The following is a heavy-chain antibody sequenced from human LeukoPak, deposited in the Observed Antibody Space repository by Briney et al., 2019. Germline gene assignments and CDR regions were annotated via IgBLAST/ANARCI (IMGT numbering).Heavy chain of an antibody. Sequence: SETLSLTCAVCGGSFSGYYWNWIRQPPGKGLEWIGKIYHSGSTNYNPSLKSRVTISVDTSKNQFSLKLSSVTAADTAVYYCARLVGAMIVVDRNAFDIWGQGTMVTVSS. CDR3: ARLVGAMIVVDRNAFDI. CDR1: GGSFSGYY. CDR2: IYHSGST. D-gene: IGHD3-22*01. V-gene: IGHV4-34*01. J-gene: IGHJ3*02.